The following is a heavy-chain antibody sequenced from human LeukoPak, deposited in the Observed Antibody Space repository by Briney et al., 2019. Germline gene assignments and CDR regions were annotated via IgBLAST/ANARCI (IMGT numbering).Heavy chain of an antibody. CDR3: ARGQRRLQDY. J-gene: IGHJ4*02. V-gene: IGHV4-59*01. CDR1: GGSISSSY. Sequence: SETLSLTCTVSGGSISSSYWSWIRQPPGKGLEWIGYIYYSGSTSYNPSLKSRVTISLDTSKSQISLKLSSVTAADTAVYYCARGQRRLQDYWGQGTLVTVSS. CDR2: IYYSGST.